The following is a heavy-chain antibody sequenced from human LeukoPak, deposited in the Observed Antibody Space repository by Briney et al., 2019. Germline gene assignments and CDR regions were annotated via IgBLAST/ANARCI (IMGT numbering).Heavy chain of an antibody. CDR2: IYYSGST. CDR3: ASGGYLVNRFDP. J-gene: IGHJ5*02. CDR1: GGSISGGGYC. Sequence: PSETLSLTCTVSGGSISGGGYCWSWIRQHPGKCLEWIGYIYYSGSTYYNPSLKSRVTISVDTSKNQFSLKLSSVTAADTAVYYCASGGYLVNRFDPWGQGTLVTVSS. D-gene: IGHD3-22*01. V-gene: IGHV4-31*03.